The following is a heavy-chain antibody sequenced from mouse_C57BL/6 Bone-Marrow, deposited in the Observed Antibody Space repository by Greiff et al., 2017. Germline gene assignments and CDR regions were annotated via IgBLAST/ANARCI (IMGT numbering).Heavy chain of an antibody. J-gene: IGHJ3*01. D-gene: IGHD1-1*01. CDR2: IYPRSGNT. CDR1: GYTFTSYG. CDR3: ARLDYYGSISFAY. V-gene: IGHV1-81*01. Sequence: QVHVKQSGAELARPGASVKLSCKASGYTFTSYGISWVKQRTGQGLEWIGEIYPRSGNTYYNEKFKGKATLTADKSSSTAYMELRSLTSEDSAVYFCARLDYYGSISFAYWGQGTLVTVSA.